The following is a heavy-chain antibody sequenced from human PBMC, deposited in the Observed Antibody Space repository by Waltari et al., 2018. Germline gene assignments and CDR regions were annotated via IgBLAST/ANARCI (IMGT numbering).Heavy chain of an antibody. V-gene: IGHV3-30-3*01. CDR1: GFNFSSSS. D-gene: IGHD6-25*01. J-gene: IGHJ4*02. CDR3: TRGAGSGAWLIDY. CDR2: IPYDGINE. Sequence: QVQLVESGGGVVQPETARRFSCAASGFNFSSSSMHWVRRALGKGLEGVAVIPYDGINEYYAASVRGRFTISRDNSKNTLYLQMNSLRVEDTALYYCTRGAGSGAWLIDYWGQGTLVTVSS.